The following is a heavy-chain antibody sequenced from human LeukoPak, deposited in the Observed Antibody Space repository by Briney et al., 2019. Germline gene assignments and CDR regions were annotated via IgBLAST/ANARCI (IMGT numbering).Heavy chain of an antibody. V-gene: IGHV4-30-4*08. Sequence: PSQTLSLTCTVSGGSISSGGYYWSWIRQHPGKGLEWIGYIYYSGSTYYNPSLKSRVTISVDTSKNQFSLKLSSVTAADTAVCYCARNHFIMSYFDYWGQGTLVTVSS. CDR3: ARNHFIMSYFDY. CDR1: GGSISSGGYY. J-gene: IGHJ4*02. CDR2: IYYSGST. D-gene: IGHD3-16*01.